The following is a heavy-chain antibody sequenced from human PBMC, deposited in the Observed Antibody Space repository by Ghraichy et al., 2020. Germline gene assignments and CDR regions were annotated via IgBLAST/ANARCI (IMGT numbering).Heavy chain of an antibody. CDR2: ISYDGSNK. J-gene: IGHJ4*02. V-gene: IGHV3-30*18. Sequence: GSLRLSCAASGFTFSSYGMHWVRQAPGKGLEWVAVISYDGSNKYYADSVKGRFTISRDNSKNTLYLQMNSLRAEDTAVYYCAKLTSGYGDYGHLEYYFDYWGQGTLVTVSS. CDR3: AKLTSGYGDYGHLEYYFDY. D-gene: IGHD4-17*01. CDR1: GFTFSSYG.